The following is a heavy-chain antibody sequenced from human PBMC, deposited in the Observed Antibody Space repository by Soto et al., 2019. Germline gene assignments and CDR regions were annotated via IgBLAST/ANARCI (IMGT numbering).Heavy chain of an antibody. V-gene: IGHV4-59*01. CDR3: ARTLYSYGPRFDY. Sequence: SETLSLTCTVSGGSISSYYWSWIRQPPGKGLEWIGYIYYSGSTNYNPSLKSRVTISVDASKNQFSLKLSSVTAADTAVYYCARTLYSYGPRFDYWGQGTLVTVSS. D-gene: IGHD5-18*01. J-gene: IGHJ4*02. CDR1: GGSISSYY. CDR2: IYYSGST.